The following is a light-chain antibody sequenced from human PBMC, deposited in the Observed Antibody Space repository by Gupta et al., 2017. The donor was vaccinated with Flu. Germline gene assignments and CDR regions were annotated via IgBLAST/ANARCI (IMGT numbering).Light chain of an antibody. CDR3: QAWDSNTVV. CDR1: ILGNRF. J-gene: IGLJ2*01. Sequence: SYDLTQPPSVSVSPGQTASITCSGDILGNRFVCWYQQKPGQSPVLVVYQDNKRPSGIPERFSGSNSGNTATLTISGTQAMDEADYYCQAWDSNTVVFGRGTTLTGL. CDR2: QDN. V-gene: IGLV3-1*01.